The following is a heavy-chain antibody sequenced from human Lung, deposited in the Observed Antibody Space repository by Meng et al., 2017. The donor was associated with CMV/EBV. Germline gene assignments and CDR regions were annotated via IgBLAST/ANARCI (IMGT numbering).Heavy chain of an antibody. V-gene: IGHV3-23*01. Sequence: GEXXKISCAASGFTFSNHDMHWVRQAPGKGLEWVSAISGSGGSTYYADSVKGRFTISRDNSKNTLYLQMNSLRAEDTAVYYCAKDSPIVVVPAAIIPSNDXGQGXLVTVSS. CDR3: AKDSPIVVVPAAIIPSND. CDR2: ISGSGGST. D-gene: IGHD2-2*01. J-gene: IGHJ4*02. CDR1: GFTFSNHD.